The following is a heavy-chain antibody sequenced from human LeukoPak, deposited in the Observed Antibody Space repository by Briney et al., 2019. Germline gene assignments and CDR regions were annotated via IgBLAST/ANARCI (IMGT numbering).Heavy chain of an antibody. CDR1: GGSISSYY. D-gene: IGHD2-15*01. Sequence: SETLSLTCTVSGGSISSYYWSWIRQPPGKGLEWIGYIYYSGSTNYNPSLKSRVTISVDTSKNQFSLKLSSVTAADTAVYYCARDGVGGGSDFDYWGQGTLVIVSS. CDR3: ARDGVGGGSDFDY. V-gene: IGHV4-59*01. CDR2: IYYSGST. J-gene: IGHJ4*02.